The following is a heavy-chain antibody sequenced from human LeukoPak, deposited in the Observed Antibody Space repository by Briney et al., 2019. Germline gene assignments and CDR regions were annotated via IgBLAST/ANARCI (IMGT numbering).Heavy chain of an antibody. Sequence: GGSLRLSCAASGFTFSSYDMHWVRQATGKGLEWVSAIGTAGDTYYPGSVKGRFTISRENAKNSLYLQVNNLRAGDTAVYYCARDRAMVRGVPYYMDVWGKGTTVTISS. V-gene: IGHV3-13*01. J-gene: IGHJ6*03. CDR2: IGTAGDT. CDR3: ARDRAMVRGVPYYMDV. CDR1: GFTFSSYD. D-gene: IGHD3-10*01.